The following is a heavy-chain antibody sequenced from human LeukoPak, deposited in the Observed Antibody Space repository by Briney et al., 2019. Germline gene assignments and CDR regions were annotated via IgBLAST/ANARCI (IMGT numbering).Heavy chain of an antibody. Sequence: SVKVSRKASGGTFSSYAISWVRQAPGQGLEWMGRIIPILGIANYAQKFQGRVTITADKSTSTAYMELSSLRSEDTALYYCASGSPAGDYWGQGTLVTVSS. V-gene: IGHV1-69*04. CDR2: IIPILGIA. CDR3: ASGSPAGDY. D-gene: IGHD1-26*01. J-gene: IGHJ4*02. CDR1: GGTFSSYA.